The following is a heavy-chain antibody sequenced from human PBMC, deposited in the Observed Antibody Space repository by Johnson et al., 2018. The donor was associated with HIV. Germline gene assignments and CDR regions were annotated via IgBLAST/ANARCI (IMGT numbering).Heavy chain of an antibody. J-gene: IGHJ3*02. CDR1: GFTVSTNY. CDR2: IERNSRT. CDR3: AKDLQLWAPSSAFDI. D-gene: IGHD5-18*01. Sequence: VQLVESGGGLIQPGGSLRLSCAASGFTVSTNYMGWVRLAPGKGLEWVSYIERNSRTYYADSVKGRFTISRDNSKNTLYLQMNSLRAEDTAVYYCAKDLQLWAPSSAFDIWGQGTMVTVSS. V-gene: IGHV3-53*01.